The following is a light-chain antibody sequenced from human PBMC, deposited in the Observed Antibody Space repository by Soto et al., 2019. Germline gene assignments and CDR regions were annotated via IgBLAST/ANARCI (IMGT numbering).Light chain of an antibody. CDR3: SSYTSSSTPCV. CDR2: DVS. V-gene: IGLV2-14*01. J-gene: IGLJ2*01. CDR1: SSDVGGYNY. Sequence: QSALTQPASVSGSPGQSITISCTGTSSDVGGYNYVSWYQQHPGKAPKLMIYDVSNRPSGVSNRYSGSKSGNKASLTISGLQAEDEADYYCSSYTSSSTPCVFGGGTKLTVL.